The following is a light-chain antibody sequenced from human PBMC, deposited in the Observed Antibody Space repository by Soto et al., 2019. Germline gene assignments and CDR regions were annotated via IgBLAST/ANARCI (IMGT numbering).Light chain of an antibody. CDR2: EVY. Sequence: QSALTQPPSASGSPGQSVTISCTGTSSDVGGYNYVSWYQHHPGKAPKLIIYEVYMRPSGVPDRFSGSKSGNTAALTVSGLQAEDEADYYCSSYVGTNSYVFGTGTKLTVL. V-gene: IGLV2-8*01. CDR1: SSDVGGYNY. CDR3: SSYVGTNSYV. J-gene: IGLJ1*01.